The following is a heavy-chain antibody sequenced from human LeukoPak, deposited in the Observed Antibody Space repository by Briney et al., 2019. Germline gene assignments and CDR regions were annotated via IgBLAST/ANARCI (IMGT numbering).Heavy chain of an antibody. CDR2: INTAKGDI. V-gene: IGHV1-3*04. D-gene: IGHD4-17*01. Sequence: GASVKVSCKASGYTFTSAAIHWVRQAPGQRLEWMGWINTAKGDINYSEMFRGRATIARDTSTSTAYMELSSLRPEDTAVYYCARGLSTATTFYFDFWGQGTRVIVSS. CDR3: ARGLSTATTFYFDF. CDR1: GYTFTSAA. J-gene: IGHJ4*02.